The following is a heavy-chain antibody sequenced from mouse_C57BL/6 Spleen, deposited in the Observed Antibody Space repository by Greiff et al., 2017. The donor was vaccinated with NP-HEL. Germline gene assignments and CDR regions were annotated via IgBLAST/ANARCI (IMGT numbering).Heavy chain of an antibody. CDR3: ARFRAGSYYAMDY. CDR1: GYAFSSYW. Sequence: VQLQQSGAELVKPGASVKISCKASGYAFSSYWMNWVKQRPGKGLEWIGQIYPGDGDTNYNGKCKGKATLTADKSASTAYMQLSSLTSEDSAVYSGARFRAGSYYAMDYWGQGTSVTVSS. CDR2: IYPGDGDT. V-gene: IGHV1-80*01. J-gene: IGHJ4*01.